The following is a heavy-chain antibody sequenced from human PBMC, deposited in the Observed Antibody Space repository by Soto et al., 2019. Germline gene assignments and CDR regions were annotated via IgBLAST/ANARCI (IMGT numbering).Heavy chain of an antibody. D-gene: IGHD1-26*01. CDR2: ITTGSTYI. J-gene: IGHJ6*02. V-gene: IGHV3-21*01. CDR1: GFTFNTYS. CDR3: AREKWGHYYGMDV. Sequence: EAQVVESGGVLVKPGGSLRLSCAASGFTFNTYSMNWVRQAPGEGLEWVASITTGSTYIYYAESVRGRFTVSRDNANNSLYLHMSSLRAEDTATYYCAREKWGHYYGMDVWGQGTTVTVSS.